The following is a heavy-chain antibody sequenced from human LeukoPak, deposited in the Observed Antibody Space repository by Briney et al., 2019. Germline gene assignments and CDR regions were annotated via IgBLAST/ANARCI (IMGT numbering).Heavy chain of an antibody. J-gene: IGHJ4*02. V-gene: IGHV4-61*02. Sequence: SQTLSLTCTVSGGSISSGSYYWSWIRQPAGKGLEWIGRIFASGSTSYNPSLKGRVTMSVDTSKNQFSLKLNSVTAADTAVYYCAREASDYWGQGTLVTVSS. CDR3: AREASDY. CDR2: IFASGST. CDR1: GGSISSGSYY.